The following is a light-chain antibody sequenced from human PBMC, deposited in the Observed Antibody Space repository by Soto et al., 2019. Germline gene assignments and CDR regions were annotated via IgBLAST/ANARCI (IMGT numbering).Light chain of an antibody. CDR1: SSDVGGYNY. CDR2: EVS. J-gene: IGLJ1*01. V-gene: IGLV2-14*01. CDR3: SSYTSSSPYV. Sequence: QSALTQPASESGSPGQSITISCTGTSSDVGGYNYVSWYQQHPGKAPKLMIYEVSNRPSGVSNRFSGAKSGNTASLTISGLQAEDEADYYCSSYTSSSPYVFGPATKLTVL.